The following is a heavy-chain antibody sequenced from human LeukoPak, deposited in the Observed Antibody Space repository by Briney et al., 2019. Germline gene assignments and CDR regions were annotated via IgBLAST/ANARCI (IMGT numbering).Heavy chain of an antibody. J-gene: IGHJ5*02. V-gene: IGHV1-69*13. CDR3: ARGEEEAVAGT. CDR2: IIPIFGTA. CDR1: GGTFISYA. Sequence: ASVKVSCKASGGTFISYAISWVRQAPGQGLEWMGGIIPIFGTANYAQKFQGRVTITADESTSTVYMELSSLRSEDTAVYYCARGEEEAVAGTWGQGTLVTVSS. D-gene: IGHD6-19*01.